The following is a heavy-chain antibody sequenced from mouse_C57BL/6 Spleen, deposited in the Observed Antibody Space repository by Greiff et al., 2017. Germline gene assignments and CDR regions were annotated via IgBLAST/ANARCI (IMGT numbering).Heavy chain of an antibody. CDR3: ARPYYGSSYAMDD. CDR1: GFTFSDYG. D-gene: IGHD2-9*01. V-gene: IGHV5-17*01. CDR2: ISSGSSTI. Sequence: VQLKESGGGLVKPGGSLKLSCAASGFTFSDYGMHWVRQAPEKGLEWVAYISSGSSTINYADTVKGRFTISTDNAKNTLFLQMTSLRSEDTAVYYCARPYYGSSYAMDDWGQGTSVTVSS. J-gene: IGHJ4*01.